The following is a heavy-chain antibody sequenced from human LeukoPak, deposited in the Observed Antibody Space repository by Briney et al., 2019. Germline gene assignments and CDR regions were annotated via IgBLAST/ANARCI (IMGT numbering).Heavy chain of an antibody. V-gene: IGHV4-34*01. J-gene: IGHJ3*02. Sequence: SSETLSLTCAVYGGSFGGYYWSWIRRPPGKGLEWIGEINHSGSTNYNPSLKSRVTISVDTSKNQFSLKLSSVTAADTAVYYCARGLNGDPDAFDIWGQGTMVTVSS. D-gene: IGHD2-21*01. CDR1: GGSFGGYY. CDR3: ARGLNGDPDAFDI. CDR2: INHSGST.